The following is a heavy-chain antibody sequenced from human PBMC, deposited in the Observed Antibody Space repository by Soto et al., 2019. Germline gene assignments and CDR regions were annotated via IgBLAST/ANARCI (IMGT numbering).Heavy chain of an antibody. V-gene: IGHV1-46*01. CDR2: IDPDGGST. CDR1: GYSFADYY. Sequence: QVQLVQSGAEVKMPGASVKIFCMASGYSFADYYMHWVRQAPGQGPEWMGIIDPDGGSTSYAPKCQGRVSMTSDKSSSTVYMELRSLRSEDTAVYYCTSLIGVDALRDYWGQGTMVTVSS. CDR3: TSLIGVDALRDY. D-gene: IGHD3-3*01. J-gene: IGHJ4*02.